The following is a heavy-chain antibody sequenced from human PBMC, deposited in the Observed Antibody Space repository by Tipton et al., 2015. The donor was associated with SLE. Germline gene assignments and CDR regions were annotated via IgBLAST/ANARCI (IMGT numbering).Heavy chain of an antibody. J-gene: IGHJ4*02. CDR2: ISSSSYI. Sequence: SLRLSCAASGFTFSDYYMNWVRQAPGKGLEWVSSISSSSYIYYADSVKGRFTISRDNAKNSLYLQMNSLRAEDTAVYYCARGRAVAYYFDYWGQGTLVTVSS. D-gene: IGHD6-19*01. CDR1: GFTFSDYY. V-gene: IGHV3-69-1*01. CDR3: ARGRAVAYYFDY.